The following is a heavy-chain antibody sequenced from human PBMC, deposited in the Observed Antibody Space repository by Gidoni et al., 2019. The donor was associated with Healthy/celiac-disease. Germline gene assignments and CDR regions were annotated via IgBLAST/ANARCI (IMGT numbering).Heavy chain of an antibody. D-gene: IGHD3-9*01. CDR3: TTDPHYDILTGYLSY. CDR1: GFTFSNAW. Sequence: EVQLVESGGGLVKPGGSLRLSCAASGFTFSNAWMSWVRQAPGKGLEWVGRIKSKTDGGTTDYAAPVKGRFTISRDDSKNTLYLQMNSLKTEDTAVYYCTTDPHYDILTGYLSYWGQGTLVTVSS. V-gene: IGHV3-15*01. CDR2: IKSKTDGGTT. J-gene: IGHJ4*02.